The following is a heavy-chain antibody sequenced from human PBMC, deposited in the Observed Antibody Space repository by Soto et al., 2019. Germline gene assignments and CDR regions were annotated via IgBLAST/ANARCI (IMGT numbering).Heavy chain of an antibody. CDR1: GFTFSSYG. V-gene: IGHV3-30*03. J-gene: IGHJ6*02. D-gene: IGHD3-10*02. CDR2: ISYDGSNK. Sequence: GWSLRLSCAASGFTFSSYGMHWVRQAPGKGLEWVAVISYDGSNKYYADSVKGRFTISRDNSKNTLYLQMNSLRAEDTAVYYCAGGRKPAYRITNCLVEYHYFVMAVWVQGTTVIGS. CDR3: AGGRKPAYRITNCLVEYHYFVMAV.